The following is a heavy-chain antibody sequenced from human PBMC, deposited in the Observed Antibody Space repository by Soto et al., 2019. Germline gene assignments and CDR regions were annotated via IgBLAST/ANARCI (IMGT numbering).Heavy chain of an antibody. D-gene: IGHD3-3*01. Sequence: GASVKVACKASGYTFTTYYISWVRQAPGQGLEWMGRISTYNGNTNYPQSLQGRLTMTTDTSTTTAYMELRSLRSDDTAVYYCARVSSVWSVYYPFFYYYGMDVWG. CDR3: ARVSSVWSVYYPFFYYYGMDV. CDR1: GYTFTTYY. V-gene: IGHV1-18*01. CDR2: ISTYNGNT. J-gene: IGHJ6*02.